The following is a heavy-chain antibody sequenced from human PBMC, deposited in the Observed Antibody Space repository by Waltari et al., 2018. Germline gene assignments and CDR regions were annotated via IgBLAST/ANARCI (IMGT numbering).Heavy chain of an antibody. V-gene: IGHV4-39*02. J-gene: IGHJ4*02. Sequence: QLQLQESGPGLVKPSETLSLTCTVSSGSLSSDNYYWGGIRQPPGKGLEWIGTLYYTGSTFYNPSLNSRVTISVDTLKNQFSLKLSSVTAADTAVYYCAREADYYDSSAYVGWGQGTLVTVSS. CDR1: SGSLSSDNYY. D-gene: IGHD3-22*01. CDR3: AREADYYDSSAYVG. CDR2: LYYTGST.